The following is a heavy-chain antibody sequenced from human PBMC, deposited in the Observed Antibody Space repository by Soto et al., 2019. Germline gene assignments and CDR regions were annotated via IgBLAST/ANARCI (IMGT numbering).Heavy chain of an antibody. CDR3: ARPYGGKIGDAIEL. D-gene: IGHD2-15*01. J-gene: IGHJ3*01. V-gene: IGHV3-23*01. Sequence: EVQLLESGGGLVQPGGSLRLSCAASGFTFRIYAMSWVRQVPGKGLEWVSTISDSADSAYYADSVKGRFTISRDHSQNTLYLQMNSLRAEDTAVYYCARPYGGKIGDAIELGGQGTTVTVSS. CDR1: GFTFRIYA. CDR2: ISDSADSA.